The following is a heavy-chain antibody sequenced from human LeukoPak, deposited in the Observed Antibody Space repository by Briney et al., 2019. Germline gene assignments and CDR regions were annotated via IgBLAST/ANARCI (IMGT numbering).Heavy chain of an antibody. D-gene: IGHD3-3*01. V-gene: IGHV3-23*01. CDR1: GFTFSSYA. J-gene: IGHJ5*02. CDR3: AKGGSNYDFWSGYYDNWFDP. Sequence: PGGSLRLSCAASGFTFSSYAMSWVRQAPGKGLEWVSAISGSGGSTYYADSVKGRFTISRDNSKNTLYLQMNSLRAEDTAVYYCAKGGSNYDFWSGYYDNWFDPWGQGTLVTVSS. CDR2: ISGSGGST.